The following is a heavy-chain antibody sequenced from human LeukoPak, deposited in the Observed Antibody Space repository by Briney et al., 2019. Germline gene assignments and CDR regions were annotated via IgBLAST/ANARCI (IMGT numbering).Heavy chain of an antibody. CDR1: GYTLTELS. Sequence: EASVKVSCKVSGYTLTELSMHWVRQAPGKGLEWMGGFDPEDGETIYAQKFQGRVTMTEDTSTDTAYMELSSLRSEDTAVYYCRLGCSSTSCYGGLDYWGQGTLVTVSS. D-gene: IGHD2-2*01. J-gene: IGHJ4*02. CDR2: FDPEDGET. V-gene: IGHV1-24*01. CDR3: RLGCSSTSCYGGLDY.